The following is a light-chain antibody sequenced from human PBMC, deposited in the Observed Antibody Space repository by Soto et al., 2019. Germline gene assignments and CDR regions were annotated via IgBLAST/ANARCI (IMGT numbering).Light chain of an antibody. Sequence: IVLTQSPGSLYLYPRERATLPCRASQSVSSSYLAWYQQKPGQAPRLLIYGASSRATGIPDRFSGSGSGTDFTLTISRLEPEDFAVYYCQQYGSSPRTFGQGTKVDIK. CDR3: QQYGSSPRT. CDR1: QSVSSSY. V-gene: IGKV3-20*01. CDR2: GAS. J-gene: IGKJ1*01.